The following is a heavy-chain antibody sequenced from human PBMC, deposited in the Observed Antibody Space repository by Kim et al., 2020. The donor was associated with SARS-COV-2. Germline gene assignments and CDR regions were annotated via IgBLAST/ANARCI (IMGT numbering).Heavy chain of an antibody. D-gene: IGHD2-15*01. CDR3: ARDLVRSGGSLLRYYYYYGMDV. V-gene: IGHV4-38-2*02. CDR1: GYSISSGYY. Sequence: SETLSLTCTVSGYSISSGYYWGWIRQPPGKGLEWIGSIYHSGSTYYNPSLKSRVTISVDTSKNQFSLKLSSVTAADTAVYYCARDLVRSGGSLLRYYYYYGMDVWGQGTTVTVSS. J-gene: IGHJ6*02. CDR2: IYHSGST.